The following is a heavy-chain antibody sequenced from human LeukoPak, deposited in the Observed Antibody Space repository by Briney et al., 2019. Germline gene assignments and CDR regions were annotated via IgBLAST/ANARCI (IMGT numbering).Heavy chain of an antibody. CDR1: GFTFSSYG. D-gene: IGHD3-3*01. CDR3: ARESVLDYDCWSGYYTGLGYFDY. J-gene: IGHJ4*02. Sequence: GGSLRLSCAASGFTFSSYGMHWVRQAPGKGLEWVSYISSRGSTIYYADSVKGRFTISRDNAKNSLYLQMNSLRAEDTAVYYCARESVLDYDCWSGYYTGLGYFDYRGQGTLVTVSS. CDR2: ISSRGSTI. V-gene: IGHV3-48*04.